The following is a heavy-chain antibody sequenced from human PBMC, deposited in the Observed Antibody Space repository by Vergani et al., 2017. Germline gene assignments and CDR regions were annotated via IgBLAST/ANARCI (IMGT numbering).Heavy chain of an antibody. Sequence: QMPLVQSGAAVKTPGDSVKVSCKASGYLFTSYAISWVRQAPGQGLEWMGWISANKGNPNYAQKFQDRVTMTTDTSTRTAYLELRSLRSDDTAVYYCGRTYYDSSGYYYADYFYYYMDVWGKGTTVTVSS. V-gene: IGHV1-18*01. J-gene: IGHJ6*03. CDR3: GRTYYDSSGYYYADYFYYYMDV. D-gene: IGHD3-22*01. CDR2: ISANKGNP. CDR1: GYLFTSYA.